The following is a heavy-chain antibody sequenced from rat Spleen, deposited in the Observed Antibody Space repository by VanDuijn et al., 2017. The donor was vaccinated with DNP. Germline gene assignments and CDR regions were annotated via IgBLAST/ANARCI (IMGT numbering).Heavy chain of an antibody. CDR1: GFSFSDYY. Sequence: EVQLVESGGGLVLPGRSLKLSCVASGFSFSDYYMAWIRQAPTKGLEWVAYIRYDGGRNYYGDSVKGRFTISRDNAESTLYLQMNSLRSEETATYFCARRGTLGAMDAWGQGTSVTVSS. J-gene: IGHJ4*01. D-gene: IGHD1-5*01. CDR2: IRYDGGRN. CDR3: ARRGTLGAMDA. V-gene: IGHV5-22*01.